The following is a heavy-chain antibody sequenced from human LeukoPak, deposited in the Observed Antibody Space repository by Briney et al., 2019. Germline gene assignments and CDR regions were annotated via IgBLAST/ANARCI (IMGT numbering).Heavy chain of an antibody. CDR2: TYYRSKWYN. Sequence: SQTLSLTCGISGDSVSSKSVVWNWIRQPPSRGLEWLGRTYYRSKWYNDYAVSVKSRITVNPDTSKNQFSLQLNSVTPEDTAVYYCARGFSGSMDVWGQGTTVTVSS. D-gene: IGHD3-22*01. CDR3: ARGFSGSMDV. CDR1: GDSVSSKSVV. J-gene: IGHJ6*02. V-gene: IGHV6-1*01.